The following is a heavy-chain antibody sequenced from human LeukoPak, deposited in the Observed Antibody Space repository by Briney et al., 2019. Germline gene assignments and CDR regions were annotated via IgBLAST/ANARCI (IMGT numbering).Heavy chain of an antibody. CDR3: ARASGWYGKYFDY. D-gene: IGHD6-19*01. J-gene: IGHJ4*02. V-gene: IGHV4-34*01. Sequence: SETLSLTCAVYGGSFSGYYWSWIRQPPGKGLEWIGEIKHSGSTNYNPSLKSRVTISVDTSKNQFSLKLSSVTAADTAVYYCARASGWYGKYFDYWGQGTLVTVSS. CDR2: IKHSGST. CDR1: GGSFSGYY.